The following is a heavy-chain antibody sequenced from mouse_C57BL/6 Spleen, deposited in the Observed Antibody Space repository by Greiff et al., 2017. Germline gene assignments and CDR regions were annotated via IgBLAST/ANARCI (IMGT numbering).Heavy chain of an antibody. D-gene: IGHD1-1*01. Sequence: QVQLQQPGAELVKPGASVKLSCKASGYTFTSYWMHWVKQRPGQVLEWIGMIHPNSGSTNYNEKFKSKATLTVDKSSSTAYMQLSSLTSEDSAVYYCARRGIYYGSSYDAMDYWGQGTSVTVS. CDR1: GYTFTSYW. J-gene: IGHJ4*01. CDR2: IHPNSGST. CDR3: ARRGIYYGSSYDAMDY. V-gene: IGHV1-64*01.